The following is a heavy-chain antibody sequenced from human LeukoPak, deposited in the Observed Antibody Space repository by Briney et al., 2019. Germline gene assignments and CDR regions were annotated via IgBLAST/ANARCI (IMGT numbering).Heavy chain of an antibody. CDR2: ISSSSSTI. CDR1: GFTFSSYS. D-gene: IGHD5-24*01. Sequence: GGSLRLSCAASGFTFSSYSMNWVRQAPGKGLEWVSDISSSSSTIYYADSVKGRFTISGDNAKNSLYLQMNSLRAEDTAVYYCARDRGDGYNFHFDYWGQGTLVTVSS. V-gene: IGHV3-48*04. CDR3: ARDRGDGYNFHFDY. J-gene: IGHJ4*02.